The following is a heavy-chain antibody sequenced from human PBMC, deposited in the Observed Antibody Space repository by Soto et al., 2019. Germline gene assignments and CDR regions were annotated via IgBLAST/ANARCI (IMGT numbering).Heavy chain of an antibody. CDR1: EFTFSNYA. CDR2: ISYGGGTT. V-gene: IGHV3-23*01. D-gene: IGHD3-22*01. J-gene: IGHJ4*02. Sequence: GGSLRLSCAASEFTFSNYAMSWVRQAPGKGLEWVSAISYGGGTTYYADSVRGRFTISRDNSKNTLYLQMNSLRAEDTAVYYCAKDTYYLDNSGYYIFDYWGQGTPVTVSS. CDR3: AKDTYYLDNSGYYIFDY.